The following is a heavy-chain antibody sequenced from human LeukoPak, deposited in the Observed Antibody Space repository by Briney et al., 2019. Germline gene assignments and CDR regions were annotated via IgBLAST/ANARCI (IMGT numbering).Heavy chain of an antibody. CDR1: GFTVSSNY. V-gene: IGHV3-53*01. D-gene: IGHD3-22*01. CDR3: ANISPDTSGP. Sequence: GGSLRLSCAASGFTVSSNYMTWVRQAPGKGLEWVSVIYSGGSTYYADSVEGRFTISRDNSRDTVFLQMNSLRAEDTAVYYCANISPDTSGPWGQGTLVTVSS. J-gene: IGHJ5*02. CDR2: IYSGGST.